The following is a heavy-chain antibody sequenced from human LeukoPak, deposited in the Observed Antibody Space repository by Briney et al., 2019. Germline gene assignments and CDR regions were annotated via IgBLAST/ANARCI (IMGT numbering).Heavy chain of an antibody. V-gene: IGHV4-59*01. CDR3: ARDLDNSGWYVFDY. CDR1: GGSISRYY. CDR2: IYYSGST. D-gene: IGHD6-19*01. J-gene: IGHJ4*02. Sequence: KPSETLSLTCTVSGGSISRYYWSWIRQPPGKGLEWIGYIYYSGSTNYNPSLKSRVTISVDTSKNQFSLKLSSVTAADTGVYYWARDLDNSGWYVFDYWGQGNLVTVSS.